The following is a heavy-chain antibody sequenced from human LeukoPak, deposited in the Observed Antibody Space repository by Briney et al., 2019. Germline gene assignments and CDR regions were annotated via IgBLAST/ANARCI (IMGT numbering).Heavy chain of an antibody. J-gene: IGHJ4*02. V-gene: IGHV4-59*08. CDR3: ARKEAQLAFDY. CDR2: IYYSGIT. D-gene: IGHD6-6*01. CDR1: GGSISSYY. Sequence: PSDTLSLTCTVSGGSISSYYWSWIRQPPGKGLEWIGYIYYSGITNYNPSLKSRVTISVDTSKNQFSLKLSSVTAADTAVYYCARKEAQLAFDYWGQGTLVTVSS.